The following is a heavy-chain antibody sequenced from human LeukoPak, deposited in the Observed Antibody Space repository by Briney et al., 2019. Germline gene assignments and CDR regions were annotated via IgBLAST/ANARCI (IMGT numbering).Heavy chain of an antibody. D-gene: IGHD3-3*01. Sequence: GGSVRLSCAASGFTFSRYSMKWVREARGKGLKGVSYISSSSSNKFYAELVKGRFTICRENAKNSLYLPMNSLRAEDTSVYYCARDHDDSGNYDFWIGYYRGTNAFDIWGQGTMVTVSS. J-gene: IGHJ3*02. CDR3: ARDHDDSGNYDFWIGYYRGTNAFDI. V-gene: IGHV3-21*05. CDR2: ISSSSSNK. CDR1: GFTFSRYS.